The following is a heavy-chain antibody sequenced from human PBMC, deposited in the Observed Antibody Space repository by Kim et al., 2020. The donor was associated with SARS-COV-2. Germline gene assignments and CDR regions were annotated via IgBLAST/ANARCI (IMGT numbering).Heavy chain of an antibody. CDR2: IWYDGSNT. J-gene: IGHJ6*03. D-gene: IGHD2-2*01. Sequence: GGSLRLSCAASGFTFSSYCMHWVRQAPGKGLEWVAVIWYDGSNTSYADSVKGRFTISRDNSKNTLYLQMNSLRAEDTAVYYCARTRNPPYYYYMDVWGKGTTVTVSS. CDR1: GFTFSSYC. V-gene: IGHV3-33*01. CDR3: ARTRNPPYYYYMDV.